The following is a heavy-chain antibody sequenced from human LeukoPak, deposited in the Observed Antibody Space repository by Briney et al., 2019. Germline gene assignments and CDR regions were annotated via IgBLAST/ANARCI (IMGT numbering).Heavy chain of an antibody. CDR2: LYSGGAT. D-gene: IGHD4/OR15-4a*01. CDR1: GFTVKNNF. CDR3: TRDSANYHFAY. J-gene: IGHJ4*02. Sequence: GGSLRLSCAASGFTVKNNFMSWVRQAPGKGLEWVSVLYSGGATYYADSVKGRFTISRDNSKNIVFLQMNDLRTEDTAFYYCTRDSANYHFAYWGQGALVTVSS. V-gene: IGHV3-66*01.